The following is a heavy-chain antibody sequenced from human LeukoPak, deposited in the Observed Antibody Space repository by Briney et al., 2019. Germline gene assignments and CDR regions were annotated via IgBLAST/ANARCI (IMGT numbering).Heavy chain of an antibody. CDR2: VSYEGSHT. V-gene: IGHV3-30-3*01. Sequence: GGSLRLSSGGPGFNFSSYAMHWVRQTPGKRLECVTRVSYEGSHTYYADAVQGRFLVSRDNSKKTIYLQMNSLRVEDTAVYYCARDQGGGYDYNYDAFDLWGQGTMVIASP. CDR3: ARDQGGGYDYNYDAFDL. J-gene: IGHJ3*01. CDR1: GFNFSSYA. D-gene: IGHD5-12*01.